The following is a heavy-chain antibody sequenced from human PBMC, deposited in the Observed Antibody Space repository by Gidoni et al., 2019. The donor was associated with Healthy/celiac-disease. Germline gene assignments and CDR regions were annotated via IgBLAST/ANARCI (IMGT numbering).Heavy chain of an antibody. CDR1: VVSLSTSGVG. CDR3: AHSGDIVGATEFDP. D-gene: IGHD1-26*01. Sequence: QITLKESGPTLVKPTQTLTLTCTFSVVSLSTSGVGVGWIRQPPGKALEWLALSYWDDDKRYSPSLKSRLTITKDTSKNQVVLTMTNMDPVDTATYYCAHSGDIVGATEFDPWGQGNLVIVSS. J-gene: IGHJ5*02. V-gene: IGHV2-5*02. CDR2: SYWDDDK.